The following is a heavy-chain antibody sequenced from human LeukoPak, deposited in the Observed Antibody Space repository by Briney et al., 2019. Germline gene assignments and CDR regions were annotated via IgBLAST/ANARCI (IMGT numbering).Heavy chain of an antibody. CDR2: IKQDGSRK. CDR1: GFPFSSYW. J-gene: IGHJ4*02. D-gene: IGHD5-24*01. Sequence: GGSLRLSCVASGFPFSSYWMTWVRQAPGKGLEWVANIKQDGSRKSYVDSVKGRFTISRDNAKNSLYLQMNSLRAEDTAIYYCTRVGYIDEGIDYWGQGTLVTASS. V-gene: IGHV3-7*04. CDR3: TRVGYIDEGIDY.